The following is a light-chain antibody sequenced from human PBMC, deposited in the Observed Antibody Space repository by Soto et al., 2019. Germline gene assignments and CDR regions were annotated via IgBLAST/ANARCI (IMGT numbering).Light chain of an antibody. CDR3: QQYYSYPRT. Sequence: AIRMTQSPSSLSASTGERVTITCRASQGISSYLAWYQQKPGKAPKLLIYAASTLQSGVPSRFSGSGSGTDFTLTISCLQSEDFTTYYSQQYYSYPRTFGKGTKVEIK. V-gene: IGKV1-8*01. CDR2: AAS. CDR1: QGISSY. J-gene: IGKJ1*01.